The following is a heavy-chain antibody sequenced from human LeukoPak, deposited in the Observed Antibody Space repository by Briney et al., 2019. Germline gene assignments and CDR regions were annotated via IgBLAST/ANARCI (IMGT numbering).Heavy chain of an antibody. Sequence: SETLSLTCTVSGGSISSSSYYWGWIRQPPGKGLEWIGYISYSGSTNYNPSLKSRVTISVDTSKNQFSLKLTSVTAADTAVYYCTRGSSWFAFDIWGQGTLVTVSS. CDR3: TRGSSWFAFDI. CDR2: ISYSGST. V-gene: IGHV4-61*05. J-gene: IGHJ3*02. D-gene: IGHD6-13*01. CDR1: GGSISSSSYY.